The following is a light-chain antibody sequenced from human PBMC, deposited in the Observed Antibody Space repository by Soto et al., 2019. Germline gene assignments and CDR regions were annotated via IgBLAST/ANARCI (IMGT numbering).Light chain of an antibody. V-gene: IGKV3-20*01. Sequence: EMVLTQSPGTLSLSPGERATLSCRASQSVSSSYLAWYQQKPGQAPRLLIYDASSRATGIPDRFSGSGSGKDFTLTISRLEPEDFAVYYCQQYGRSPRTFGQGTKVEIK. CDR3: QQYGRSPRT. J-gene: IGKJ1*01. CDR2: DAS. CDR1: QSVSSSY.